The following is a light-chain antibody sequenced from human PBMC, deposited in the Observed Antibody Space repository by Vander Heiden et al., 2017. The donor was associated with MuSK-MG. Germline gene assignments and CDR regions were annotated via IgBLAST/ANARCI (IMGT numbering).Light chain of an antibody. Sequence: AIQMTQSPSSLSASVGDRVTITCRASQGIRNDLGWYQQKPGKAPKLLIYATSTLQSGVPSRFSGSGSGSDFTLTISSLQAEDFATYYCLQDYSYPYTFGQGTKLEIK. J-gene: IGKJ2*01. CDR2: ATS. CDR3: LQDYSYPYT. V-gene: IGKV1-6*01. CDR1: QGIRND.